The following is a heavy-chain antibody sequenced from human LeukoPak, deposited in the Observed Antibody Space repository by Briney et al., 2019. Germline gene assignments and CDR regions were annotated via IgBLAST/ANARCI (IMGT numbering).Heavy chain of an antibody. D-gene: IGHD6-13*01. Sequence: GGSLRLSCAASGFSLSTFEMNWVRQAPGKGLEWLSYISSSGITKYYADSVKGRFTISRDNAKTSLYLQMNSLRAEVTAVYYCARLSVAGTWFDYWGQGTLVTVSS. J-gene: IGHJ4*02. CDR3: ARLSVAGTWFDY. V-gene: IGHV3-48*03. CDR1: GFSLSTFE. CDR2: ISSSGITK.